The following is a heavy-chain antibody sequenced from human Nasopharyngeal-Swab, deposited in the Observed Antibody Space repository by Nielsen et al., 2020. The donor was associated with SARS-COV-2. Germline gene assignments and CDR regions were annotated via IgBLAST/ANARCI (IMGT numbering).Heavy chain of an antibody. CDR2: MNPNRGNT. D-gene: IGHD5-12*01. J-gene: IGHJ6*02. CDR1: GYTFTSYG. V-gene: IGHV1-8*01. CDR3: ARTATGNYYYYYGMDV. Sequence: ASVKVSCKASGYTFTSYGINWVRQATGQGLEWMGWMNPNRGNTGYAQKFQGRVTMTRNTSISTAYMELSSLRSEDTAVYYCARTATGNYYYYYGMDVWGQGTTVTVSS.